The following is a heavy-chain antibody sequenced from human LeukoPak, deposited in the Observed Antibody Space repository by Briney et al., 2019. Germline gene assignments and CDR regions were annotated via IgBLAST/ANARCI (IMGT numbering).Heavy chain of an antibody. Sequence: SETLSLTCTVSGGSISSYYWSWIRQPPGKGLEWIGYIYYSGSTNYNPSLKSRVTISVDTSKNQFSLKLSSVTAADTAVYYCARHTRSSFFDYRGQGTLVTVSS. CDR3: ARHTRSSFFDY. D-gene: IGHD6-6*01. CDR2: IYYSGST. J-gene: IGHJ4*02. V-gene: IGHV4-59*01. CDR1: GGSISSYY.